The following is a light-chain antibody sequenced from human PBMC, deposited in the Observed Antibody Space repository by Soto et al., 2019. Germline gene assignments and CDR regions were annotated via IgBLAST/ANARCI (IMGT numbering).Light chain of an antibody. CDR3: QQYGSSGT. CDR2: GTS. Sequence: EIVLTHSPGTLSLSPGERATLSFRASQSVSSSYLAWYQQKPGQSPRLLIYGTSTRATGIPARFSGSGSGTEFTLTISSLQSEDFAVYYCQQYGSSGTFGQGTKVDI. CDR1: QSVSSSY. V-gene: IGKV3-20*01. J-gene: IGKJ1*01.